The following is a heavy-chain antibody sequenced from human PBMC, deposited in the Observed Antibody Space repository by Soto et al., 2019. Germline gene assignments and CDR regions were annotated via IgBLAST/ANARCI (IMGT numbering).Heavy chain of an antibody. CDR2: INPDSGVT. D-gene: IGHD2-8*02. Sequence: ASVKVSCKTSGYTFSDYYIHWVRQAPGQGLEWLGWINPDSGVTNSAQKFQDRVTMTRVTSISTAYMELRGLRPEDTAIYYCARDRGRGYCTGGLCYLGLDHWGQGNPVTVSS. CDR3: ARDRGRGYCTGGLCYLGLDH. V-gene: IGHV1-2*02. J-gene: IGHJ4*02. CDR1: GYTFSDYY.